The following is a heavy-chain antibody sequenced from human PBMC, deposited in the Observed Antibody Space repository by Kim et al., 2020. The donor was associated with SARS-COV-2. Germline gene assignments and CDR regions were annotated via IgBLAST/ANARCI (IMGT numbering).Heavy chain of an antibody. CDR1: GYSISSGYY. J-gene: IGHJ5*02. V-gene: IGHV4-38-2*02. CDR3: ARQGAAAGIDSLAGRSRKGNWFDP. CDR2: IYHSGST. D-gene: IGHD6-13*01. Sequence: SETLSLTCTVSGYSISSGYYWGWIRQPPGKGLEWIGSIYHSGSTYYNPSLKSRVTISVDTAKNQFSLKLSSVTAADTAVYYCARQGAAAGIDSLAGRSRKGNWFDPWGQRTLVTVSS.